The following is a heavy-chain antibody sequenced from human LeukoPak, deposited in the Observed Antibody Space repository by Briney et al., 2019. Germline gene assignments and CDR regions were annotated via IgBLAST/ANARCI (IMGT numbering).Heavy chain of an antibody. V-gene: IGHV1-18*01. CDR2: ISAYNGNT. CDR3: VRGDYGDSKYYYYYYGMDV. Sequence: ASVKVSCKASGYTFTSYGISWVRQAPGQGLEWMGWISAYNGNTNYAQKLQGRVTMTTDTSTSTAYMELRSLRSDDTAVYYCVRGDYGDSKYYYYYYGMDVWGQGTTVTVSS. D-gene: IGHD4-17*01. J-gene: IGHJ6*02. CDR1: GYTFTSYG.